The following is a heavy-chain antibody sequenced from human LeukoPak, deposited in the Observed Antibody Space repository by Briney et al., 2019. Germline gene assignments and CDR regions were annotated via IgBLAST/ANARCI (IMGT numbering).Heavy chain of an antibody. CDR2: ISSSSSII. CDR3: ARDGDSSGYYAAFDI. CDR1: GFTFSSYS. V-gene: IGHV3-48*02. Sequence: GSLRLSCAASGFTFSSYSMNWVRQAPGKRLEWLSYISSSSSIIYYADSVKGRFTISRDNAKNSLYLQMNSLRDEDTAVYYCARDGDSSGYYAAFDIWGQGTMVTVSS. J-gene: IGHJ3*02. D-gene: IGHD3-22*01.